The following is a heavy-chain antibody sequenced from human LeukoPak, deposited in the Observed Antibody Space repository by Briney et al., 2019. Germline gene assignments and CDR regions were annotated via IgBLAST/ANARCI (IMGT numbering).Heavy chain of an antibody. J-gene: IGHJ4*02. CDR1: GFTFSPYT. V-gene: IGHV3-21*01. CDR3: ARDEVERRMDY. D-gene: IGHD1-1*01. Sequence: PGGSLRLSCAASGFTFSPYTRNWVRQAPGKGLEWVSSISSSSSYIYYADSVKGRFTISRDNAKNSLYLQMNSLRAEDTAVYYCARDEVERRMDYWGQGTLVTVSS. CDR2: ISSSSSYI.